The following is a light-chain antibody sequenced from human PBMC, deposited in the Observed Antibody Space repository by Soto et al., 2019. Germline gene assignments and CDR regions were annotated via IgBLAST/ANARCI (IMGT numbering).Light chain of an antibody. J-gene: IGKJ1*01. V-gene: IGKV3-15*01. CDR1: QSVSSN. CDR3: QQYNNWLTWT. CDR2: GAS. Sequence: IVFTQSRGTLSLNTGKRATLSCRASQSVSSNLAWYQQKPGQAPRLLIYGASTRATGIPARFSGSGSGTEFTLTISSLQSEDFAVYYCQQYNNWLTWTFGQGTKVDIK.